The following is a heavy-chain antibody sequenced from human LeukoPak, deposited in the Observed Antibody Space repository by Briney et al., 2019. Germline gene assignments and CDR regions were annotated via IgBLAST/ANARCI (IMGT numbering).Heavy chain of an antibody. D-gene: IGHD5-18*01. Sequence: GGSLRLSCAASGFTFSGSAMHWVRQASGKGLEWVGRIRSKANSYATAYAASVKGGFTISRDDSKNTAYLQMNSLKTEDTAVYYCTSSLKYSYGYSGRDYWGQGTLVTVSS. CDR2: IRSKANSYAT. CDR3: TSSLKYSYGYSGRDY. V-gene: IGHV3-73*01. J-gene: IGHJ4*02. CDR1: GFTFSGSA.